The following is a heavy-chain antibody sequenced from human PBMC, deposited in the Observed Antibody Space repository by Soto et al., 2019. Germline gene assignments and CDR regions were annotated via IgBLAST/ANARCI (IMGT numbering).Heavy chain of an antibody. CDR2: IYHSGST. J-gene: IGHJ6*02. CDR3: ASGRITMVRGVISYYYYGMDV. V-gene: IGHV4-30-2*01. Sequence: QLQLQESGSGLVKPSQTLSLTCAVSGGSISSGGYSWSWIRQPPGKGLEWIGYIYHSGSTYYNPSLKSRVTISVDRSKNQFSRKLSSVTAADTAVYYCASGRITMVRGVISYYYYGMDVWGQGTTVTVSS. D-gene: IGHD3-10*01. CDR1: GGSISSGGYS.